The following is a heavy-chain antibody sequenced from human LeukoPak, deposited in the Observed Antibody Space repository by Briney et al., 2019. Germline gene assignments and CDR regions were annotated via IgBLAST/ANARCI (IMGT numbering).Heavy chain of an antibody. CDR2: ISSDGSKN. CDR1: GFTFSNYG. Sequence: GGSLRLSCAASGFTFSNYGMHWVRQTPGKGLEWVALISSDGSKNIYADSVKGRFTISRDNSKNTVYLQMNSLRAEDTAVYYCARDLWQGFDPWGQGTLVTVSS. V-gene: IGHV3-30*03. D-gene: IGHD2-21*01. J-gene: IGHJ5*02. CDR3: ARDLWQGFDP.